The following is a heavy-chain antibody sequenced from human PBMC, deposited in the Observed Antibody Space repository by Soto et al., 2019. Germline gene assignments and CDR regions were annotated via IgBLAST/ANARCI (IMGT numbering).Heavy chain of an antibody. CDR3: ARHVQAIFGVYYYMDV. J-gene: IGHJ6*03. V-gene: IGHV4-39*01. D-gene: IGHD3-3*01. Sequence: QLQLQESGPGLVKPSETLSLTCTVSGGSISSSSYYWGWIRQPPGKGLEWIGSIYYSGSTYYNPSLKSRVTISVDTSKNQFSLKLSSVTAADTAVYYCARHVQAIFGVYYYMDVWGKGTTVTVSS. CDR2: IYYSGST. CDR1: GGSISSSSYY.